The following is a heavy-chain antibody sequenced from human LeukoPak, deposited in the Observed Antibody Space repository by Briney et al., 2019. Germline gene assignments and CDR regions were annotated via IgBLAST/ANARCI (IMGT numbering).Heavy chain of an antibody. J-gene: IGHJ6*03. Sequence: GESLKISCKGSGYSFTSYWIGWVRQMPGKGLEWMGIIYPGDSDTRYSPSFQGQVTISADKSISTAYLQWSSLKASDTAMYYCARQGGSYYRDYYYYMDVWGKGTTVTVSS. D-gene: IGHD1-26*01. V-gene: IGHV5-51*01. CDR3: ARQGGSYYRDYYYYMDV. CDR1: GYSFTSYW. CDR2: IYPGDSDT.